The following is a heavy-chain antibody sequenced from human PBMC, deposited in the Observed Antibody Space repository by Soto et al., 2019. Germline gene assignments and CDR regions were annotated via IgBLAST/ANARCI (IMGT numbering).Heavy chain of an antibody. J-gene: IGHJ4*02. CDR1: GFTFRTYA. CDR3: AKETHSSGYGSYFDY. D-gene: IGHD3-22*01. V-gene: IGHV3-23*01. Sequence: TGGSLRLSCTASGFTFRTYAMTWFRQAPGKGLEWVSAISGSAGTFYATSVKGRFTISRDNSRSTVYLQMNGLRAEDSAIYYCAKETHSSGYGSYFDYWGQGT. CDR2: ISGSAGT.